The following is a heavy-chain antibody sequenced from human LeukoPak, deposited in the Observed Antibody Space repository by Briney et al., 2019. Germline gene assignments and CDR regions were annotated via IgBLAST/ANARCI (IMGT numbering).Heavy chain of an antibody. CDR3: ARDSSGYYDFDY. CDR1: GFPLIKYS. J-gene: IGHJ4*02. Sequence: PGGSLSPSLAAPGFPLIKYSKNWVRQAPGKGLAWVSSISSSRSYIYYADSVKGRVTISRDNAKNSLYLQMNSLRAEDTAVYYCARDSSGYYDFDYWGQGTLVTVSS. CDR2: ISSSRSYI. V-gene: IGHV3-21*01. D-gene: IGHD3-22*01.